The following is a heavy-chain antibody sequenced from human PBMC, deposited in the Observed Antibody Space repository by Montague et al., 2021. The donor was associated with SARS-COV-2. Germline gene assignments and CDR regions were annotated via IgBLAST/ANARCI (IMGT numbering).Heavy chain of an antibody. CDR3: TSGREGNYNVMDV. CDR1: GDSVSSNSAT. Sequence: CAISGDSVSSNSATWNWVGQSPSRGLEWLGRTYYRSKWYNDYAVSVRGRVTINPDTSKNQFSLQLNSVTPEDTAMYYCTSGREGNYNVMDVWGQGTTVTVSS. D-gene: IGHD1-1*01. V-gene: IGHV6-1*01. J-gene: IGHJ6*02. CDR2: TYYRSKWYN.